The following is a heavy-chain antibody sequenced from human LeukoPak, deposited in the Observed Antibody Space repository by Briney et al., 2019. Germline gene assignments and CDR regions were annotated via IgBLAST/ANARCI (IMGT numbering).Heavy chain of an antibody. V-gene: IGHV3-53*01. CDR1: GFTFSSYW. Sequence: GSLRLSCGASGFTFSSYWMHWVRQAPGKGLEWVSVIYSGDSTYYADSVKGRFTISRDNSKNTLYLQMNSLRAEDTAVYYCARGGIAAAGTVLDYWGRGTLVTVSS. J-gene: IGHJ4*02. D-gene: IGHD6-13*01. CDR2: IYSGDST. CDR3: ARGGIAAAGTVLDY.